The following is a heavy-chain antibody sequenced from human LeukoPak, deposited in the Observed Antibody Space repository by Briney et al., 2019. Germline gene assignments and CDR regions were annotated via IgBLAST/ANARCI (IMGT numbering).Heavy chain of an antibody. Sequence: GGSLRLSCAASGFTFSSYWMSWVRQAPGKGLEWVAVISYDGSNKYYVDSVKGRFTISRDSSKNTLYLQMNSLRAEDTAVYYCAKERPQTYYDFWSGRAYYYYGMDVWGQGTTVTVSS. J-gene: IGHJ6*02. D-gene: IGHD3-3*01. V-gene: IGHV3-30*18. CDR3: AKERPQTYYDFWSGRAYYYYGMDV. CDR1: GFTFSSYW. CDR2: ISYDGSNK.